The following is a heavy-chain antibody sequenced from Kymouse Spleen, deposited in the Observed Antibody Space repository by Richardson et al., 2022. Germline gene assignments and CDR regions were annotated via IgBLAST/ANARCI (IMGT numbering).Heavy chain of an antibody. CDR3: ARRDNWNYRL. CDR2: INHSGST. D-gene: IGHD1-7*01. CDR1: GGSFSGYY. V-gene: IGHV4-34*01. Sequence: QVQLQQWGAGLLKPSETLSLTCAVYGGSFSGYYWSWIRQPPGKGLEWIGEINHSGSTNYNPSLKSRVTISVDTSKNQFSLKLSSVTAADTAVYYCARRDNWNYRLLGPGNPGHRLL. J-gene: IGHJ4*02.